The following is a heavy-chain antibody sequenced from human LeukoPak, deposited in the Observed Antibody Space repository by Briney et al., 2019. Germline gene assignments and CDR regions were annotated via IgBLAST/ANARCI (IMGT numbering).Heavy chain of an antibody. Sequence: ASVKVSCKASGGTFSSYAISWVRQAPGQGLEWMGRIIPILGIANYAQKFQGRVAITADKSTSTAYMELSSLRSEDTAVYYCARGGYSGHEALANYYYYGMDVWGQGTTVTVSS. CDR3: ARGGYSGHEALANYYYYGMDV. J-gene: IGHJ6*02. CDR1: GGTFSSYA. CDR2: IIPILGIA. V-gene: IGHV1-69*04. D-gene: IGHD5-12*01.